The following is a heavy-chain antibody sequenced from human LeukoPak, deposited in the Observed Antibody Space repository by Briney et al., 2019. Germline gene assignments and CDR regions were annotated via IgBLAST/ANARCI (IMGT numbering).Heavy chain of an antibody. CDR3: AKRLRLGAFDY. D-gene: IGHD5-12*01. CDR2: ISWNSGSI. Sequence: GGSLRLSCAASGFTFDDYAMHWVRQAPGKGLEWVSGISWNSGSIGYADSVKGRFTISRDNAKNSLYLQMNSLRAEDTALYYCAKRLRLGAFDYWGQGTLVTVSS. CDR1: GFTFDDYA. V-gene: IGHV3-9*01. J-gene: IGHJ4*02.